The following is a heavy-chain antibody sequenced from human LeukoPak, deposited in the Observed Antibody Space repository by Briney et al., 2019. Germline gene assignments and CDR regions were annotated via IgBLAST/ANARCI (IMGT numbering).Heavy chain of an antibody. Sequence: ASVKVSCKASGYTFTSYYMHWVRQAPGQGLEWMGIINPSGGSTSYAQKFQGRVTMTRDTSTSTVYMELSSLRSEDTAVYYCARDSGIAARPQLTDPWGQGTLVTVSS. CDR2: INPSGGST. CDR1: GYTFTSYY. J-gene: IGHJ5*02. CDR3: ARDSGIAARPQLTDP. D-gene: IGHD6-6*01. V-gene: IGHV1-46*01.